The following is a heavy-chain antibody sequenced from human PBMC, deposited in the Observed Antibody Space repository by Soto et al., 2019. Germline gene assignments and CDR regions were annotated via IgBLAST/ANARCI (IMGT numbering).Heavy chain of an antibody. D-gene: IGHD6-19*01. J-gene: IGHJ4*02. CDR1: GGSFSGYY. CDR2: INHSGST. Sequence: TSEILSLTCAVYGGSFSGYYWSWIRQPPGKGLEWIGEINHSGSTNYNPSLKSRVTISVDTSKNQFSLKLSSVTAADTAVYYCARDRTRYSSGWYRVGYYFDYWGQGTLVTVSS. V-gene: IGHV4-34*01. CDR3: ARDRTRYSSGWYRVGYYFDY.